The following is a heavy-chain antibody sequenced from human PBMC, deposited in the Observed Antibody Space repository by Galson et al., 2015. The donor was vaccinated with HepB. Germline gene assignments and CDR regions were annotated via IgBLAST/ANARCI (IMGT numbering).Heavy chain of an antibody. CDR3: ARDQMGFGDVGAIYFDY. D-gene: IGHD3-10*01. V-gene: IGHV3-20*04. CDR1: GFTFDDYG. CDR2: INWNGGST. J-gene: IGHJ4*02. Sequence: SLRLSCAASGFTFDDYGMSWVRQAPGKGLEWVSGINWNGGSTGYADSVKGRFTISRDNAKNSLYLQMNSLRAEDTALYYCARDQMGFGDVGAIYFDYWGQGTLVTVSS.